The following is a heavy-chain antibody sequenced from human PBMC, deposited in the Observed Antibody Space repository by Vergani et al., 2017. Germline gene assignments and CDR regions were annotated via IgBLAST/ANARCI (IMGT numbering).Heavy chain of an antibody. CDR3: AXAPTKDSSGYFPTLPHDQSTDDAFDI. V-gene: IGHV1-18*01. Sequence: QVQLVQSGAEVKKPGASVKVSCKASGYTFTSYGISWVRQAPGQGLEWMGWISAYNGNTNYAQKLQGRVTMTTDTSTSTADMELRSLRSDDTAVYYCAXAPTKDSSGYFPTLPHDQSTDDAFDIWGQGTMVTVSS. J-gene: IGHJ3*02. CDR2: ISAYNGNT. CDR1: GYTFTSYG. D-gene: IGHD3-22*01.